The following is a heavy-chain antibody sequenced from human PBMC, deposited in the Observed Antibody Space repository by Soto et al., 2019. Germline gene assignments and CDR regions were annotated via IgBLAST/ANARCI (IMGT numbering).Heavy chain of an antibody. CDR2: ISSNGGST. CDR3: ARGRGLHSSWFDP. D-gene: IGHD4-4*01. Sequence: GSLRLSCAASGFTFSSYAMHWVRQAPGKGLEYVSAISSNGGSTYYANSVKGRFTISRDNSKNTLYLQMGGLRAEDMAVYYCARGRGLHSSWFDPWGQGTLVTVSS. V-gene: IGHV3-64*01. J-gene: IGHJ5*02. CDR1: GFTFSSYA.